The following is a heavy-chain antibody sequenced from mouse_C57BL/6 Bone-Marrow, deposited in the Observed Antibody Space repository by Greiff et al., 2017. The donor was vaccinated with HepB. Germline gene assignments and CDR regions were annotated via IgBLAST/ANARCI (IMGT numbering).Heavy chain of an antibody. CDR3: ASFYYGSSTYYFDY. V-gene: IGHV1-50*01. CDR1: GYTFTSYW. J-gene: IGHJ2*01. Sequence: QVQLQQPGAELVKPGASVKLSCKASGYTFTSYWMQWVKQRPGQGLEWIGEIDPSDSYTNYNQKFKGKATLTVDTSSSTAYMQLSSLTSEDSAVYYCASFYYGSSTYYFDYWGQGTTLTVSS. D-gene: IGHD1-1*01. CDR2: IDPSDSYT.